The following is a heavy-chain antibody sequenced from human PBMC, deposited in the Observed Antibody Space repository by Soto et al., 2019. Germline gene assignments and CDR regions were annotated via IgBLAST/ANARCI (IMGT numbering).Heavy chain of an antibody. D-gene: IGHD6-13*01. CDR3: ARPMYSNMDWFDP. V-gene: IGHV4-30-4*01. CDR1: GGSISSGDYY. J-gene: IGHJ5*02. CDR2: IYYSGST. Sequence: SETLSLTCTVSGGSISSGDYYWSWIRQPPGKGLEWIGYIYYSGSTYYNPSLKSRVTISVDTSKNQFSLKLSSVTAADTAVYYCARPMYSNMDWFDPWGQGTLVTVSS.